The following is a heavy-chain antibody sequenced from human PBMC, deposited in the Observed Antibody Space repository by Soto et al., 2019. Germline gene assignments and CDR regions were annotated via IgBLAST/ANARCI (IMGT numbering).Heavy chain of an antibody. D-gene: IGHD2-21*01. CDR3: AADLGPPYDSNNWFDP. V-gene: IGHV3-15*07. CDR2: VKNNGGAT. Sequence: EVQLVAAGGDLVKPGGSLRLSCAASGFIFSHAWFHWVRQPPGKGLELVGRVKNNGGATDYAPSVKGRFIISRDDSKDMVYLQMSSLRTEDTAIYYCAADLGPPYDSNNWFDPGGQGTLVTVSS. CDR1: GFIFSHAW. J-gene: IGHJ5*02.